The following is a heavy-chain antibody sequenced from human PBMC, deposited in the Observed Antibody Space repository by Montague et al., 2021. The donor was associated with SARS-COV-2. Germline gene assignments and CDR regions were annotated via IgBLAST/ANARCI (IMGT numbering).Heavy chain of an antibody. CDR1: GDSMTYFY. D-gene: IGHD1-1*01. J-gene: IGHJ4*02. CDR3: ARGAKRTFDY. V-gene: IGHV4-59*01. CDR2: IFYRGTT. Sequence: SETLSLTCTVSGDSMTYFYWSWIRQTPEKGLEWIGYIFYRGTTKYNPSLESRVTITVDTSKDQFYLKLNSVTAADTAVYYCARGAKRTFDYWGQGTRVTVSS.